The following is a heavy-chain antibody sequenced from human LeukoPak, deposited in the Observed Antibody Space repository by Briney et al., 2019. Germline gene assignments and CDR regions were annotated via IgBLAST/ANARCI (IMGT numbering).Heavy chain of an antibody. CDR1: GFTFNKYS. D-gene: IGHD1-26*01. CDR3: ARDPYSGSYGDYYYYYMDV. Sequence: GGSLRLSCAASGFTFNKYSMNWVRQARGKGLEWVSSISTSSSYIYYADSVKGRFTISRDNAENSLYLQMNSLRAEDTAVYYCARDPYSGSYGDYYYYYMDVWGKGTTVTISS. V-gene: IGHV3-21*01. CDR2: ISTSSSYI. J-gene: IGHJ6*03.